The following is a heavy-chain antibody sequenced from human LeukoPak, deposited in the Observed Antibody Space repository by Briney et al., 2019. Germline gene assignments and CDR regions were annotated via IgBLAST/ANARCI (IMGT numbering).Heavy chain of an antibody. CDR2: ISAYNGNT. CDR1: GYTFTSYG. D-gene: IGHD2-15*01. V-gene: IGHV1-18*01. Sequence: GASVKVSCKASGYTFTSYGISWVRQAPGQGLEWMGWISAYNGNTNYAQKLQGRVTITADESTSTAYMELSSLRSEDTAVYYCARSKIRYCSGGSCYSAAYDYWGQGTLVTVSS. CDR3: ARSKIRYCSGGSCYSAAYDY. J-gene: IGHJ4*02.